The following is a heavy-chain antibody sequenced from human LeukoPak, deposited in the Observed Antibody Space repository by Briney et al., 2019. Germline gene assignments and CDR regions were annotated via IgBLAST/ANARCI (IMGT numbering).Heavy chain of an antibody. J-gene: IGHJ4*02. Sequence: GESLKISCKGSGYSFTSYWIGWVRQAPGQGLEWMGWINTNTGNPTYAQGFTGRFVFSLDTSVSTAYLQISSLKAEDTAVYYCARGRSIAAAGTYWGQGTLVTVSS. D-gene: IGHD6-13*01. CDR3: ARGRSIAAAGTY. CDR2: INTNTGNP. CDR1: GYSFTSYW. V-gene: IGHV7-4-1*02.